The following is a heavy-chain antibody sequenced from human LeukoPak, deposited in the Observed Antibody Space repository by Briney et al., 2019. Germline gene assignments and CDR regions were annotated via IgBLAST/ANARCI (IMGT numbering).Heavy chain of an antibody. J-gene: IGHJ4*02. Sequence: GGSLRLSCAASGFTFSSYAMSWVRQAPGKGLEWVSAISGSGGSTYYADSVKGRFTISRDNSKNTLYLQMNSLRAEDTAVYYCAKDQEYYYDSNQFDYWGQGTLVTVSS. CDR2: ISGSGGST. CDR3: AKDQEYYYDSNQFDY. D-gene: IGHD3-22*01. CDR1: GFTFSSYA. V-gene: IGHV3-23*01.